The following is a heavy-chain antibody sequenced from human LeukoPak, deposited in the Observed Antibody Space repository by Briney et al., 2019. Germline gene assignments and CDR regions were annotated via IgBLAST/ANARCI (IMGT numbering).Heavy chain of an antibody. J-gene: IGHJ6*03. Sequence: ASVKVSCKASGGTFSSYAISWVRQAPGQGLEWMGWISAYNGNTNYAQKLQGRVTMTTDTSTSTAYMELRSLRSDDTAVYYCARDHSSSWYYYYYYMDVWGKGTTVTVSS. CDR3: ARDHSSSWYYYYYYMDV. V-gene: IGHV1-18*01. CDR2: ISAYNGNT. CDR1: GGTFSSYA. D-gene: IGHD6-13*01.